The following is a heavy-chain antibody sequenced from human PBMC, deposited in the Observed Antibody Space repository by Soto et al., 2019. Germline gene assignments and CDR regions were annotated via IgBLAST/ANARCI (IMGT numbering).Heavy chain of an antibody. V-gene: IGHV3-21*01. J-gene: IGHJ4*02. CDR2: ISSSSSYI. CDR1: GFTFSSYS. Sequence: EVQLVESGGGLVKPGGSLRLSCAGSGFTFSSYSMNWVRQAPGKGLEWVSSISSSSSYIYYAASVKGRFTISRDNAKNSLYLQMNSLRAEDTAVYYCARELLPGYFDYWCQGTLVTVSS. D-gene: IGHD3-22*01. CDR3: ARELLPGYFDY.